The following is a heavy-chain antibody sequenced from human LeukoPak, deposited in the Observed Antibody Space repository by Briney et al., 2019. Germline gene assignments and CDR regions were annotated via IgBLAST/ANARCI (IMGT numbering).Heavy chain of an antibody. CDR1: GYTFTSYG. CDR2: ISAYNGNT. CDR3: ARDRQLWGDNYNWFDP. D-gene: IGHD4-23*01. Sequence: ASVKVSCKASGYTFTSYGISWVRQAPGQGLEWMGWISAYNGNTNYAQKLQGRVTMTTDTSTSTAYMELRSLRSDDTAVYYCARDRQLWGDNYNWFDPWGQGTLVTVSS. J-gene: IGHJ5*02. V-gene: IGHV1-18*01.